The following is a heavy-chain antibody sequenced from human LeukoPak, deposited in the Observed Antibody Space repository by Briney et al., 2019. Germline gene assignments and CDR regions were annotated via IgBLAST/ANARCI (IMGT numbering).Heavy chain of an antibody. CDR3: ARAIGGGCSSTSCYTFFDY. J-gene: IGHJ4*02. V-gene: IGHV1-18*01. Sequence: ASVKVSCKASGYTFTSYGISWVRQAPGQGLEWMGWISAYNGNTNYAQKLQGRVTMTTDTSTSTAYMELRSLRSDDTAVYYWARAIGGGCSSTSCYTFFDYWGQGTLVTVSS. D-gene: IGHD2-2*02. CDR1: GYTFTSYG. CDR2: ISAYNGNT.